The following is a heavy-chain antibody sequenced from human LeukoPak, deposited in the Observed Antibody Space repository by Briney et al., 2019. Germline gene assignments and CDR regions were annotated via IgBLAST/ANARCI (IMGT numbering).Heavy chain of an antibody. Sequence: GGSLRLSCAASGFTFSSYAMSWVRQAPGKGLEWVSAISGSGGSTYYADSVKGRFTISRENSKNTLDLQMNSLRDEDTAVYYCAKDRTPRNSLQQNFDYWGQGNLVTVSS. V-gene: IGHV3-23*01. J-gene: IGHJ4*02. CDR2: ISGSGGST. CDR1: GFTFSSYA. D-gene: IGHD4-23*01. CDR3: AKDRTPRNSLQQNFDY.